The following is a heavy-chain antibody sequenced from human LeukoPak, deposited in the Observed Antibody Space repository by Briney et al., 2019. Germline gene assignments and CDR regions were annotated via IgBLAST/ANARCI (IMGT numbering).Heavy chain of an antibody. Sequence: SETLSLTCTVSGGSVSSFSYYWGWIRQPPGKGLEWIGSLYYSGSTYYNPSLKSRVAISVDTSKNQFSLKLSSVTAADTAVYYCAREDYCSGGSCYSGYFQHWGQGTLVTVSS. CDR1: GGSVSSFSYY. CDR2: LYYSGST. J-gene: IGHJ1*01. V-gene: IGHV4-39*07. CDR3: AREDYCSGGSCYSGYFQH. D-gene: IGHD2-15*01.